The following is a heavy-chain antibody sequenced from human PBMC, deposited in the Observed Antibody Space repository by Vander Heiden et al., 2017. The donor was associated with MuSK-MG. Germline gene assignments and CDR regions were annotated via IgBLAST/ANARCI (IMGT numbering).Heavy chain of an antibody. J-gene: IGHJ6*03. CDR2: IYYSGST. CDR3: ARPSSSWTYYYYYMDV. CDR1: GASISSSSYY. D-gene: IGHD6-13*01. Sequence: SGASISSSSYYWGWIRQPPGKGLEWIGSIYYSGSTYYNPSLKSRVTISVDTSKTQFSLKLSSVTAADTAVYYCARPSSSWTYYYYYMDVWGKGTTVTVSS. V-gene: IGHV4-39*01.